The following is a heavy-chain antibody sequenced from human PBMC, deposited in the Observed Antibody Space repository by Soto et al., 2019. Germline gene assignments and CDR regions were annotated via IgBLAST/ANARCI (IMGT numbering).Heavy chain of an antibody. J-gene: IGHJ4*02. CDR2: IYHSGST. V-gene: IGHV4-30-2*01. CDR3: ASTLHYYDSSGYLPDYYFDY. Sequence: PSETLSLNCAVCGGSSSRGGYSWSWIRQPPGQGLEWVGYIYHSGSTYYNPALKSRVTISVDRSKNQFSLKLSSVTAADTAVYYCASTLHYYDSSGYLPDYYFDYWGQGTLVTVSS. CDR1: GGSSSRGGYS. D-gene: IGHD3-22*01.